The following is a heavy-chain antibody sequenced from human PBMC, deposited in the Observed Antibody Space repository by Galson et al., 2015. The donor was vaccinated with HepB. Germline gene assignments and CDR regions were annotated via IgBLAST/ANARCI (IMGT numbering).Heavy chain of an antibody. CDR2: INHSGST. CDR1: GGSFSGYY. J-gene: IGHJ4*02. V-gene: IGHV4-34*01. CDR3: ARGPGGYCSSTSCYTPFDY. Sequence: QVQLQESGPGLVKPSETLSLTCAVYGGSFSGYYWSWIRQPPGKGLEWIGEINHSGSTNYNPSLKSRVTISVDTSKNQFSLKLSSVTAADTAVYYCARGPGGYCSSTSCYTPFDYWGQGTLVTVSS. D-gene: IGHD2-2*02.